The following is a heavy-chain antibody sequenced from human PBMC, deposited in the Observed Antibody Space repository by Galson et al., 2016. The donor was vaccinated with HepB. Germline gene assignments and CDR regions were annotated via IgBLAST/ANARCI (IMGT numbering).Heavy chain of an antibody. V-gene: IGHV1-3*01. Sequence: SVKVSCKASGYTFTTYAMHWVRQAPGQGLEWMGRINAGNGNTKYSEKFQGRVTITRDTSATTAYMELSSLRSEDTALYYCARESGSGYYGDDFWGQGTLVTVSS. CDR1: GYTFTTYA. CDR3: ARESGSGYYGDDF. J-gene: IGHJ4*02. D-gene: IGHD5-12*01. CDR2: INAGNGNT.